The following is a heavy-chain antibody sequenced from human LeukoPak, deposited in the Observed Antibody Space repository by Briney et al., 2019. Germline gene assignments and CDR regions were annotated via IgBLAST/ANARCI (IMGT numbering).Heavy chain of an antibody. Sequence: GASVRVSCKASGYTFTGYYIHWVRQAPGRGLEWMGCINPNSGGTNYAQNFQGRVTMTRDTSITTAYMELISLRSDDTAVYYCAREVMTTVVTHFDYWGQGTLVTVSS. J-gene: IGHJ4*02. CDR3: AREVMTTVVTHFDY. CDR2: INPNSGGT. CDR1: GYTFTGYY. D-gene: IGHD4-23*01. V-gene: IGHV1-2*02.